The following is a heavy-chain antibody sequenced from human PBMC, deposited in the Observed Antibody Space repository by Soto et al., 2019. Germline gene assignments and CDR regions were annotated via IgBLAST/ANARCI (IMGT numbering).Heavy chain of an antibody. V-gene: IGHV1-69*12. Sequence: QVQLVQSGAEVKKPGSSVTVSCKASGGTFSSYTISWVRQAPGQGLEWMGGIIPIFGTVNYAQKFQGRVTFSADESRSTAYMELSSLRSEDTAVYYCARGNHRWLQLWYFDLWGRGTLVTVSS. CDR1: GGTFSSYT. CDR3: ARGNHRWLQLWYFDL. J-gene: IGHJ2*01. CDR2: IIPIFGTV. D-gene: IGHD5-12*01.